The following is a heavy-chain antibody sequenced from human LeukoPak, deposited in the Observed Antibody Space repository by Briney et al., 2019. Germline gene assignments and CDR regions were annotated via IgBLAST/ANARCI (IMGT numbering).Heavy chain of an antibody. V-gene: IGHV3-30*02. CDR1: GFTFTSYG. D-gene: IGHD4-11*01. CDR2: IRYDGRNK. CDR3: AKWADMTTNWFDP. Sequence: GGSLRLSCAASGFTFTSYGMHWVRQAPGKGLEWVAFIRYDGRNKYYVDSVKGRVTISRDNSKNTLYLQMNSLRAEDTAVYYCAKWADMTTNWFDPWGQGTLVTVSS. J-gene: IGHJ5*02.